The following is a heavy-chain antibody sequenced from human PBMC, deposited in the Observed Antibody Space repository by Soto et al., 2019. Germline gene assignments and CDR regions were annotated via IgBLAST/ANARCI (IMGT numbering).Heavy chain of an antibody. J-gene: IGHJ4*02. Sequence: EVQLLDSGGGLVQPGGSLRLSCAASGFTFSSYAMNWVRQAPGKGLEWVSVISGSGDSTYYADSVKGRFTISRDNSKNRVYRQMNRLRTEDTAVYYCARRGPGTYFDYWGQGTLVTVSS. V-gene: IGHV3-23*01. CDR2: ISGSGDST. CDR1: GFTFSSYA. D-gene: IGHD6-13*01. CDR3: ARRGPGTYFDY.